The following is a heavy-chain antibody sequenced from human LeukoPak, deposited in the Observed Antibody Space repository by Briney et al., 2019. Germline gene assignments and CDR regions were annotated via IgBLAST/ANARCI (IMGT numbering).Heavy chain of an antibody. CDR2: IKQDGSEK. D-gene: IGHD6-19*01. CDR1: GFTFSSYW. J-gene: IGHJ4*02. Sequence: PGGSLRLSCAASGFTFSSYWMNWVRQAPGKGLGWVANIKQDGSEKYYVDSVKGRFTISRDNAKNSLYLQMNSLRAEDTAVYYCARDRGWSTFDYWGQGTLVTASS. V-gene: IGHV3-7*01. CDR3: ARDRGWSTFDY.